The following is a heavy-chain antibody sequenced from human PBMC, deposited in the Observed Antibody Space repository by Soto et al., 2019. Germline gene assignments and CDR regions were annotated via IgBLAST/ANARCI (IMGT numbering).Heavy chain of an antibody. Sequence: QVQLQQWGAGLLKPSETLSLTCAVNGRSFSGYQWTWFRKPPGKGLAWIGEINHSGGTNYNASLERRVTISLVTSKNQFSLRRTSVTAADTAVYYCARGWRAAFDYWGQGTLVTVS. CDR1: GRSFSGYQ. V-gene: IGHV4-34*01. CDR2: INHSGGT. J-gene: IGHJ4*02. D-gene: IGHD6-25*01. CDR3: ARGWRAAFDY.